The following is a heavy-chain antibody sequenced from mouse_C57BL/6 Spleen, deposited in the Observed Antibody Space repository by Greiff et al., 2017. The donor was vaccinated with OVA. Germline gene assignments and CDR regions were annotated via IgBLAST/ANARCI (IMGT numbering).Heavy chain of an antibody. CDR2: ISSGGDYI. J-gene: IGHJ4*01. CDR3: TRDFGKIDYYYAMDY. Sequence: DVKLVESGEGLVKPGGSLKLSCAASGFTFSSYAMSWVRQTPEQRLEWVAYISSGGDYIYYADTVKGRFTISRDNARNTLYLQMSSLKSEDTAMYYCTRDFGKIDYYYAMDYWGQGTSVTVSS. V-gene: IGHV5-9-1*02. D-gene: IGHD2-1*01. CDR1: GFTFSSYA.